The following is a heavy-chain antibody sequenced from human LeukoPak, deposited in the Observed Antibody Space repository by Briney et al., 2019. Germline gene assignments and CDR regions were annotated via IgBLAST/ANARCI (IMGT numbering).Heavy chain of an antibody. D-gene: IGHD6-19*01. CDR3: ARDARIAVAGTTDY. CDR1: EFTFSSYS. CDR2: ITNSGNSK. V-gene: IGHV3-48*01. Sequence: GGSLRLSCAASEFTFSSYSMNWLRQAPGKGLEWVSYITNSGNSKSYADSVKGRFTISRDNTKNSLYLQMNGLRAEGTAVYYCARDARIAVAGTTDYWGQGTLVTVSS. J-gene: IGHJ4*02.